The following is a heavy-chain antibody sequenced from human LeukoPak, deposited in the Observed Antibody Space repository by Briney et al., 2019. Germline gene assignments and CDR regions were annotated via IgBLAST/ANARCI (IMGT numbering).Heavy chain of an antibody. Sequence: PSETLSLTCAVYGGSFSGYYWSWIRQPPGKGLEWIGEINHSGSTNYNPSLKSRVTMSVDTSKNQFSLKLSSVTAADTAVYYCAREELSLGFDYWGQGTLVTVSS. V-gene: IGHV4-34*01. CDR3: AREELSLGFDY. CDR2: INHSGST. CDR1: GGSFSGYY. D-gene: IGHD3-16*01. J-gene: IGHJ4*02.